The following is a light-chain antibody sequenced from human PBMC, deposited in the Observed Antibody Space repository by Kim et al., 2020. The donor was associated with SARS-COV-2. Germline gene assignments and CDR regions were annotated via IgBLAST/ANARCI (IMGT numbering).Light chain of an antibody. J-gene: IGLJ3*02. CDR3: AAWDHILNGWV. CDR1: YSNIGTHT. CDR2: TNN. V-gene: IGLV1-44*01. Sequence: ELTQPPSISGTPGQRVTISCSGTYSNIGTHTVNWYQQFPGTAPKLLIHTNNERPSGVPDRFSGSKSGTSASLASSGLQPEDEADYYCAAWDHILNGWVFGGGTKLTVL.